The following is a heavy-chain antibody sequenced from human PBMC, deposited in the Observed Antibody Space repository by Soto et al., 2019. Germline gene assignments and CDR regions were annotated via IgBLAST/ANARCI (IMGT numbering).Heavy chain of an antibody. CDR3: ARGIPLAGLGYYFDY. D-gene: IGHD6-19*01. CDR2: INPNSGAT. V-gene: IGHV1-2*04. Sequence: ASVKVSCKASGYTFTGYYIHWVRQAPGQGLEWLGWINPNSGATYYAQKFQGWVTMTRDTSISTAYMELSRLRSDGSAVYYCARGIPLAGLGYYFDYWGQGTLVTVAA. CDR1: GYTFTGYY. J-gene: IGHJ4*02.